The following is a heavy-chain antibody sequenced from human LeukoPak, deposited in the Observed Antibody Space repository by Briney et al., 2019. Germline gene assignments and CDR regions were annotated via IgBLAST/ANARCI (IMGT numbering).Heavy chain of an antibody. V-gene: IGHV1-8*03. CDR3: ARSKTHHRGFQGIAAAGVWGY. D-gene: IGHD6-13*01. J-gene: IGHJ4*02. CDR1: GYTFTSYD. CDR2: MNPNSGNT. Sequence: ASVKVSCKASGYTFTSYDINWVRQATGQGLEWMGWMNPNSGNTGYAQKFQGRVTITRNTSISTAYMELSSLRSEDTAVYYCARSKTHHRGFQGIAAAGVWGYWGQGTLVTVSS.